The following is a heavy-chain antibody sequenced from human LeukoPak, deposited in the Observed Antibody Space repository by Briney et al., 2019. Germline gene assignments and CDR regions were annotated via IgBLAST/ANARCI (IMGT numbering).Heavy chain of an antibody. V-gene: IGHV1-24*01. D-gene: IGHD3-3*01. CDR1: GYTLTELS. CDR2: FDPEDGET. Sequence: ASVKVSCKVSGYTLTELSMHWVRQAPGKGLEWMGGFDPEDGETIYAQKFQGRVTMTEDTSTDTAYMELSSLTAEDTAVYYCAKDEWSDYEGGAFDIWGQGTMVTVSS. J-gene: IGHJ3*02. CDR3: AKDEWSDYEGGAFDI.